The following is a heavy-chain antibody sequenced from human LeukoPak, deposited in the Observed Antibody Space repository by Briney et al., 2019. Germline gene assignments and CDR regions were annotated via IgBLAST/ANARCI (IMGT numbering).Heavy chain of an antibody. D-gene: IGHD1-26*01. CDR2: VKQDGSEK. Sequence: GGSLRLSCAASGFTFNTYWMTWVRQAPGKGLEWVANVKQDGSEKNYVDSVKGRFTISRDNAKNSLYLQMNSLRPEDTAVYYCARDDVGTLDCWGQGTLVTVSS. J-gene: IGHJ4*02. CDR1: GFTFNTYW. CDR3: ARDDVGTLDC. V-gene: IGHV3-7*04.